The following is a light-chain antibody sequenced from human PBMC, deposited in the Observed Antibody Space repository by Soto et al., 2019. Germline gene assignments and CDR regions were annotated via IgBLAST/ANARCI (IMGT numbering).Light chain of an antibody. CDR3: QQFGRSPPSWT. Sequence: IVLTQSPGTLSLSPGERATLSCRASQSVSSSYLAWYQQKPGQPPRLLIFDASSRATGIPDRFSGSGSGTGFTLTISILRPEDVAVYYCQQFGRSPPSWTFGQGTRVEIK. J-gene: IGKJ1*01. V-gene: IGKV3-20*01. CDR2: DAS. CDR1: QSVSSSY.